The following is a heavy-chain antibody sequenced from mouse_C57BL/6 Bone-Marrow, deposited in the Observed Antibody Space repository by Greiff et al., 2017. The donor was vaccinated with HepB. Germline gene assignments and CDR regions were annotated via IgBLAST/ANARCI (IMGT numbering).Heavy chain of an antibody. V-gene: IGHV1-53*01. J-gene: IGHJ3*01. D-gene: IGHD2-3*01. Sequence: QVQLQQPGTELVKPGASVKLSCKASGYTFTSYWMHWVKQRPGQGLEWIGNINPSNGGTNYNEKLKSKATLTVDKSSSTAYMQLSSLTSEDSAVYYCARGGGYYVRFAYWGQGTLVTVSA. CDR2: INPSNGGT. CDR1: GYTFTSYW. CDR3: ARGGGYYVRFAY.